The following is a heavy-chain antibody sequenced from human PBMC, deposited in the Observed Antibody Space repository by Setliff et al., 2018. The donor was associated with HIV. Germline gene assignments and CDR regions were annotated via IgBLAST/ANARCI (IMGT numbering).Heavy chain of an antibody. CDR1: GGSISSGSYY. Sequence: SETLSLTCTVSGGSISSGSYYWSWIRQPAGKGLEWIGHIYTSGSTNYNPSLKSRVTISVDTSKNQFSLKLSSVTAADTAMYYCARGNNGYYYDSSGYYHWGQGTLVTVSS. CDR3: ARGNNGYYYDSSGYYH. V-gene: IGHV4-61*09. J-gene: IGHJ5*02. D-gene: IGHD3-22*01. CDR2: IYTSGST.